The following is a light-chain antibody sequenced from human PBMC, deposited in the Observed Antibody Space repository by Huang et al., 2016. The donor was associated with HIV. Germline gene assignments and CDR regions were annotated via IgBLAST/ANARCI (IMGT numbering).Light chain of an antibody. CDR1: QSVSSSD. J-gene: IGKJ1*01. CDR2: GAS. V-gene: IGKV3-20*01. Sequence: EIVLTQSPGTLSLSPGERATLSCRASQSVSSSDLAWNQQKPGQAPRLLIDGASSRATGIPDRFSGSGSGTDFTLTISRLEPEDFAVYYCQQYGSSRTFGQGTKVEIK. CDR3: QQYGSSRT.